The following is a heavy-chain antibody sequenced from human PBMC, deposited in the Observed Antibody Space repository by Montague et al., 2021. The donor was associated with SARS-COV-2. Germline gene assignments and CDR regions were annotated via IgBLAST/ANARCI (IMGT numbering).Heavy chain of an antibody. V-gene: IGHV6-1*01. Sequence: CAISGDSDAGEKAAWRWDRQSPASDLEWLGGTYYRSKWYNDYAVSVKSRITINPDTSKNQISLQLNSVTPEDTAVYYCARTSASSDYWGQGTLVTVSS. CDR1: GDSDAGEKAA. CDR2: TYYRSKWYN. CDR3: ARTSASSDY. D-gene: IGHD1-26*01. J-gene: IGHJ4*02.